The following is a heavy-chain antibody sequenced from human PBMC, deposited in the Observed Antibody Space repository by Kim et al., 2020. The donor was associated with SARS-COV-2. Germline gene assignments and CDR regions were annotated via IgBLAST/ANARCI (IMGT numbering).Heavy chain of an antibody. CDR2: VYYSGTI. J-gene: IGHJ4*02. Sequence: SETLSLTCSVSGDSVRSSYYFWGWIRQPPGKGLEYIGNVYYSGTISYNSSLKSRATILVDASENKLCLKLTSVTAADTALYFCASGPEQVVPRYVYWGQGVLVTVSS. V-gene: IGHV4-39*01. CDR1: GDSVRSSYYF. D-gene: IGHD2-21*01. CDR3: ASGPEQVVPRYVY.